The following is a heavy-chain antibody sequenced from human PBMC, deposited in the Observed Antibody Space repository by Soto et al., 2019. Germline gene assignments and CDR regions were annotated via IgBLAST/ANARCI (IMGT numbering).Heavy chain of an antibody. J-gene: IGHJ3*02. CDR3: ARVPPGHCSSTSCYVVVDAFDI. CDR1: GGTFSSYA. Sequence: QVQLVQSGAEVKKPGSSVKVSCKASGGTFSSYAISWVRQAPVQGLEWMGGIIPIFGTANYAQKFQGRVTITADESTSTAYMELSSLRSEDTAVYYCARVPPGHCSSTSCYVVVDAFDIWGQGTMVTVSS. D-gene: IGHD2-2*01. CDR2: IIPIFGTA. V-gene: IGHV1-69*01.